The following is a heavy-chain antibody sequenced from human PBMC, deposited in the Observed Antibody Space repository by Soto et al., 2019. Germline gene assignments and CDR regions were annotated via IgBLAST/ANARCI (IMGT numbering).Heavy chain of an antibody. D-gene: IGHD4-17*01. CDR1: GFTFSSNA. CDR2: ISPTGGST. CDR3: ARKTTVTKHHWFDP. V-gene: IGHV3-23*01. Sequence: EVQLLESGGGLVQPGGSLRLSCAGSGFTFSSNAMSWVRQAPGKGLECVSAISPTGGSTFYADSVKGRFTVSRDNSKNTLYLQMNSLRAEDTAIYYCARKTTVTKHHWFDPWGQGTLVTVSS. J-gene: IGHJ5*02.